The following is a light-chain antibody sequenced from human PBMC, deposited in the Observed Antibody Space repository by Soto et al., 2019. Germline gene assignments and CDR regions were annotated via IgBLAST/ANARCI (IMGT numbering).Light chain of an antibody. CDR3: QQYNSYWT. CDR2: KAS. Sequence: DIQMTQSPSTLSASVGDRVTITCRASQSISSWLAWYQQKPGKAPKLLIYKASSLESGVPSRFSGSASGTDFTLTISSLQPDDFATYYYQQYNSYWTFGQGTKVEIK. CDR1: QSISSW. J-gene: IGKJ1*01. V-gene: IGKV1-5*03.